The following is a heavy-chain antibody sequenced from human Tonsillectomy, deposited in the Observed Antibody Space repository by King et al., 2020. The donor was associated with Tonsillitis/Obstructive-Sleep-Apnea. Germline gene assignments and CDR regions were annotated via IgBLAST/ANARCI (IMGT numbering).Heavy chain of an antibody. V-gene: IGHV3-30*04. Sequence: VQLVESGGGVVQPGRSLRLSCAASGFTFSSYAMHWVRQAPGKGLEWVAVISYGETNKYHADSVKGRFTISRDNSKNTLYLQLNSLRAEDTAVYYCARDHYYESSGYNDYYGMDVWGQGTTVTVSS. CDR2: ISYGETNK. J-gene: IGHJ6*02. CDR3: ARDHYYESSGYNDYYGMDV. D-gene: IGHD3-22*01. CDR1: GFTFSSYA.